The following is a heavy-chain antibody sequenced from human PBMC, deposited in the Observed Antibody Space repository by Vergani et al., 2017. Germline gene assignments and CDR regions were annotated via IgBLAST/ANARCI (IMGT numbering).Heavy chain of an antibody. Sequence: QMQLQESGPGLVKASETLSLTCTVSGDSIISRSYYWGWIRQPPGKGLEWIGSIYNSGNGESSSSLKSRFTISADTSKNQFSLRLTSVTAADTAVYYCASGKYYSNSTSHFRGRYFDVWGRGTLVTVPS. V-gene: IGHV4-39*01. J-gene: IGHJ2*01. CDR3: ASGKYYSNSTSHFRGRYFDV. CDR2: IYNSGNG. CDR1: GDSIISRSYY. D-gene: IGHD3-16*01.